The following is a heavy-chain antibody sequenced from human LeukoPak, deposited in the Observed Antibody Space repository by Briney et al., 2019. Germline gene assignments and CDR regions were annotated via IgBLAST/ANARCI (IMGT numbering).Heavy chain of an antibody. Sequence: PGGSLRLXCAASGFTFSSYGMHWVRQAPGKGLEWVAVIWYDRSNKYYADSVKGRFTISRDNSKNTLYLQMNSLRAEDTAVYYCAKQPFRMYYYGSGSYSPPDYWGQGTLVTVSS. CDR1: GFTFSSYG. CDR3: AKQPFRMYYYGSGSYSPPDY. V-gene: IGHV3-33*06. D-gene: IGHD3-10*01. CDR2: IWYDRSNK. J-gene: IGHJ4*02.